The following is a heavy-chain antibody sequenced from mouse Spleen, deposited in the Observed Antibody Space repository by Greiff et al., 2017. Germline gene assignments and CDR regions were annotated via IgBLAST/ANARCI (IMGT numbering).Heavy chain of an antibody. CDR1: GYSFTGYY. CDR3: TRSGLGPFDY. CDR2: INPSTGGT. J-gene: IGHJ2*01. V-gene: IGHV1-42*01. Sequence: VQLKQSGPELVKPGASVKISCKASGYSFTGYYMNWVKQSPEKRLEWIGEINPSTGGTSYNQKFKAKATLTVDKSSSTAYMQLKSLTSEDSAVYYCTRSGLGPFDYWGQGTTLTVSS. D-gene: IGHD4-1*01.